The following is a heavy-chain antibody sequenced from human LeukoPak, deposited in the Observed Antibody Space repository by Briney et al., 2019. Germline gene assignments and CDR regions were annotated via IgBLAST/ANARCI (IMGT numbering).Heavy chain of an antibody. CDR1: GFIFGSYG. V-gene: IGHV3-33*01. Sequence: GGSLRLSCAASGFIFGSYGMHWVRQAPGKGLEWVAVIWYDGSNKYYADSVKGRFTISRDNSKNTLYLQMNSLRAEDTAVYYCARDRYYYDSSGWFYFDYWGQGTLVTVSS. J-gene: IGHJ4*02. CDR3: ARDRYYYDSSGWFYFDY. D-gene: IGHD3-22*01. CDR2: IWYDGSNK.